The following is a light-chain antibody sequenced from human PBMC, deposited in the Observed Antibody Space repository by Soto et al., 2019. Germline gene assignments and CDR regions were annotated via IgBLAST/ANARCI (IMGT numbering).Light chain of an antibody. V-gene: IGKV3-20*01. J-gene: IGKJ4*01. CDR2: DSS. Sequence: EIVLTQTAGTVPLSPGERATLSCMANQSVRSTYCAWYQHKPGQAPRLLIFDSSTRATGIPNRFSGSGSGAEFILTRSRLAPEVFALYYCPEYGHSPFTFGGGIKVEIK. CDR3: PEYGHSPFT. CDR1: QSVRSTY.